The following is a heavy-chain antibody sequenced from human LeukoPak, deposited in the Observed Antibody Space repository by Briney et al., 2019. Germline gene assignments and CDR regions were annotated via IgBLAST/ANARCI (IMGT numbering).Heavy chain of an antibody. CDR2: IRYDGSNK. V-gene: IGHV3-30*02. D-gene: IGHD2-2*01. Sequence: GGSLRLSCAASGFTFSSYGMHWVRQAPGKGLEWVAFIRYDGSNKYYADSVKGRFTISRDNSKNTLYLQMNSLRAEDTAVYYCAKPIVVVPAAANWFDPWGQGTLVTVSS. CDR1: GFTFSSYG. CDR3: AKPIVVVPAAANWFDP. J-gene: IGHJ5*02.